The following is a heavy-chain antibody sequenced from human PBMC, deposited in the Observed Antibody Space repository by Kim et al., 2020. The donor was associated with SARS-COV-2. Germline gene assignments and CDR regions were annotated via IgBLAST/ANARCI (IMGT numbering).Heavy chain of an antibody. V-gene: IGHV3-33*03. J-gene: IGHJ4*02. CDR1: GFNLSTNG. CDR3: AKDTEAGYFDY. Sequence: LSLTCAASGFNLSTNGMHWVRQAPGKGLEWVAVIWFDGRNKFYEDSVKGRFTISRDMSKNTLYLQMNSLRVEDTAVYYCAKDTEAGYFDYWGQGTLVTVSS. D-gene: IGHD6-19*01. CDR2: IWFDGRNK.